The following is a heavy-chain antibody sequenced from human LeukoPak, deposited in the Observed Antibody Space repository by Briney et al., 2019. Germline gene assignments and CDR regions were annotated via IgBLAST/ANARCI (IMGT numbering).Heavy chain of an antibody. Sequence: GGSLRLSCAASGFTFNNAWMSWVRQAPGKGLEWVGHIKSKTDGGTTDYAALVKGRFTISRDDSKNTLYLQMNTLKTEDTAVYYCTHTSGWFSYWGQGTLVTVPS. CDR2: IKSKTDGGTT. V-gene: IGHV3-15*01. CDR3: THTSGWFSY. J-gene: IGHJ4*02. CDR1: GFTFNNAW. D-gene: IGHD6-19*01.